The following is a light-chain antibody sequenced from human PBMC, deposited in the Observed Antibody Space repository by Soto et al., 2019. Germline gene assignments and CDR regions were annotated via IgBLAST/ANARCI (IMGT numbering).Light chain of an antibody. J-gene: IGKJ3*01. Sequence: DIVMTQSPDSLAVSLGERATINCKSSQSVLDSSSNKNYLAWYQQKPGQPPKLLIYWASTRESGVPDRFSGSGSGTDFTLTISSLQAEDVAVYFCQQYYSTPVTFGPGTTVDIK. CDR2: WAS. V-gene: IGKV4-1*01. CDR1: QSVLDSSSNKNY. CDR3: QQYYSTPVT.